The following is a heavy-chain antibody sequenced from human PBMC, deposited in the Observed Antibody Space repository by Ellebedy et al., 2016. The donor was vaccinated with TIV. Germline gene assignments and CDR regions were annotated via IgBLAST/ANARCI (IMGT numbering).Heavy chain of an antibody. CDR1: GFTFSNAW. CDR3: TTRLVVVITTTDFDY. J-gene: IGHJ4*02. CDR2: IKSKTDGGTT. D-gene: IGHD3-22*01. V-gene: IGHV3-15*07. Sequence: GESLKISXAAPGFTFSNAWMNWVRQAPGKGLEWVGRIKSKTDGGTTDYAAPVKGRFTISRDDSKNTLYLQMNSLKTEDTAVYYCTTRLVVVITTTDFDYWGQGTLVTVSS.